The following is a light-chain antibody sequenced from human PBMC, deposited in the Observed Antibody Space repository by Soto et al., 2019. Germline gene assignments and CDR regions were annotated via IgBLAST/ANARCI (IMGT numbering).Light chain of an antibody. CDR3: QQSYSTPWT. CDR2: AAF. CDR1: QSISSY. Sequence: DIQMTQSPSSLSASVGDRVTITCRASQSISSYLNWYQQKPGKAPKLLIYAAFSLQRGVPSRFSGSGSGTDFTLTISSLQPEAFATYYCQQSYSTPWTFGQGTKVEIK. J-gene: IGKJ1*01. V-gene: IGKV1-39*01.